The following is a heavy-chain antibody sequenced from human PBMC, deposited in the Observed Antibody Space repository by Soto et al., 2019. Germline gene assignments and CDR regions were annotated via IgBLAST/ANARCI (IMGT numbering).Heavy chain of an antibody. V-gene: IGHV3-33*01. D-gene: IGHD1-26*01. J-gene: IGHJ4*02. CDR1: GFTFSSYG. CDR3: ARDRVGYFDY. CDR2: IWYDGSNK. Sequence: QVQLVESGGGVVQPGRSLRLSCAASGFTFSSYGMHWVRQAPGKGLEWVAVIWYDGSNKYYADSVKGRFTIARDNSKNTLYLQMNSLRAEDTAGYYCARDRVGYFDYWGQGTLVTVSS.